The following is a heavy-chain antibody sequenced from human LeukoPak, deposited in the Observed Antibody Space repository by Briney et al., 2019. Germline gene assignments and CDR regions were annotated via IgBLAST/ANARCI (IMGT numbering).Heavy chain of an antibody. V-gene: IGHV1-69*02. CDR1: GGTFSSYT. J-gene: IGHJ3*02. D-gene: IGHD2-8*01. CDR3: TRGVSSYPTDAFDI. CDR2: IIPILGIA. Sequence: SVKVSCKASGGTFSSYTISWVRQAPGQGLEWMGRIIPILGIANYAQKFQGRVTITADKSTSTAYMELSSLRSEDTAVYYCTRGVSSYPTDAFDIWGQGTMVTVSS.